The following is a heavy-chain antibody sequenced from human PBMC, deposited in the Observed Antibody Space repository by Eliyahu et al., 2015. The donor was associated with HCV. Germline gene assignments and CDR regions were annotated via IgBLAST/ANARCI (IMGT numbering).Heavy chain of an antibody. CDR3: TRGIDF. Sequence: VQLVESGGRLVQPGRSLRLSCKTSGFNFGDYAMSWVRQAPGKGLEWVGFIRSNSYGGTTEYAASVKGRFSISRDDSNTIAYLQMNSLKPEDTAMYYCTRGIDFWGQGTLVTVSS. CDR2: IRSNSYGGTT. V-gene: IGHV3-49*04. CDR1: GFNFGDYA. J-gene: IGHJ4*02.